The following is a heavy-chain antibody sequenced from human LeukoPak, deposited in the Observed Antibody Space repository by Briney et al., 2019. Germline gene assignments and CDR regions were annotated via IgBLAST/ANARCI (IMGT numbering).Heavy chain of an antibody. Sequence: GGSLRLSCAASGFTVSSNYMSWVRQAPGKGLEWVSVIYSGGSTYYADSVKGRFTISRDNSKNTLYLQMNSLRAEDTAVYYCAKNEKIAVAGLFDYWGQGTLVTVSS. CDR3: AKNEKIAVAGLFDY. CDR2: IYSGGST. V-gene: IGHV3-66*01. CDR1: GFTVSSNY. D-gene: IGHD6-19*01. J-gene: IGHJ4*02.